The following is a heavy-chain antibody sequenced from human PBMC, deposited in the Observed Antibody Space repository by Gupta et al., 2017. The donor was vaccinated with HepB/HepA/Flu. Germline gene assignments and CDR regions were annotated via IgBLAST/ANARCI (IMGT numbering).Heavy chain of an antibody. V-gene: IGHV1-18*01. Sequence: QAPLVQSGTEVKTPGASVKVCFKASGYTFTRFGIRWVRQAPGEEVEWMVWLNPYNGKTKYAQSLQGRVTMTKDTSTSTAYMELRSMGSDDTAVYYCASEGVTGGYTSVRKPFDYWGQGTRVTVSA. CDR2: LNPYNGKT. CDR3: ASEGVTGGYTSVRKPFDY. CDR1: GYTFTRFG. D-gene: IGHD6-19*01. J-gene: IGHJ4*02.